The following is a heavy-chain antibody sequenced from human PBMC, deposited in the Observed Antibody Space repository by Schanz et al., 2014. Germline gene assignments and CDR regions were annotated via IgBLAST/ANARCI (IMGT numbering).Heavy chain of an antibody. CDR1: RFTVTNAW. CDR3: AKDISDTSGKDDY. D-gene: IGHD3-22*01. V-gene: IGHV3-23*04. CDR2: ISGTGGDDT. J-gene: IGHJ4*02. Sequence: EAHLVESGGGLVKPGGSLTLSCAASRFTVTNAWMSWVRQAPGKGLLWVSSISGTGGDDTYYADSVKGRFTISRDNSKNTLFLQMNSLRVEDSAIYYCAKDISDTSGKDDYWGQGTLVTVSS.